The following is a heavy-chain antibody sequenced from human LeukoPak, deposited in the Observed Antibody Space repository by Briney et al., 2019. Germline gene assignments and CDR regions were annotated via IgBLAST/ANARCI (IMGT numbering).Heavy chain of an antibody. CDR2: IVPMFGTT. CDR3: ARRPGGRSGYHPLEDNYYYYYMDV. Sequence: SVKVSCKASGGTFNNHAFTWVRQAPGQGLEWMGGIVPMFGTTNYAQKFQGRFTITADASTTTAYMELRSLRSDDTATYYCARRPGGRSGYHPLEDNYYYYYMDVWGKGTTVTVSS. V-gene: IGHV1-69*13. J-gene: IGHJ6*03. D-gene: IGHD3-22*01. CDR1: GGTFNNHA.